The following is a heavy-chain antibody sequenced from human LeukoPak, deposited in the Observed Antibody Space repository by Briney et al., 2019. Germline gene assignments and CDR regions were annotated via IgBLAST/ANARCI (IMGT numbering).Heavy chain of an antibody. CDR1: GFTFSGYS. CDR3: ARAARDGYNLY. J-gene: IGHJ4*02. D-gene: IGHD5-24*01. CDR2: ISSSSSYI. Sequence: GGSLRLSCAASGFTFSGYSMNWVRQAPGKGLEWVSSISSSSSYIYYADSVKGRFTISRDNAKNSLYLQMNSLRAEDTAVYYCARAARDGYNLYWGQGTLVTVSS. V-gene: IGHV3-21*01.